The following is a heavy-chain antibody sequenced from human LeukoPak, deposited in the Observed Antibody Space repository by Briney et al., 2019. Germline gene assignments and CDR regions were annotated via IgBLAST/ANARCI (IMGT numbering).Heavy chain of an antibody. CDR3: ARGEYSSSWYPFDY. D-gene: IGHD6-13*01. Sequence: GASVKVSCKTSGYTFTGYDINWVRQAPGQGLEWMGWMKSNSGDTHFAQKFQGRLTMTRNTSINTAFMELSNLRSEDAAVYYCARGEYSSSWYPFDYWGQGSLVTVSS. CDR2: MKSNSGDT. CDR1: GYTFTGYD. V-gene: IGHV1-8*01. J-gene: IGHJ4*02.